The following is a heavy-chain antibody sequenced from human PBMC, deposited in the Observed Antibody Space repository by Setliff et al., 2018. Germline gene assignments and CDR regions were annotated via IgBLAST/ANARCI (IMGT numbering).Heavy chain of an antibody. Sequence: PGGSLRLSCGASGFTYNNDWVSWVRQAPGKGLEWLASINPHGSEKYYADSVKGRFTISRDNAKNSLYLQMNSLRAEDTAVYYCARDVYDFRTGLADPWGQGTLVTVSS. V-gene: IGHV3-7*01. CDR3: ARDVYDFRTGLADP. CDR2: INPHGSEK. J-gene: IGHJ5*02. CDR1: GFTYNNDW. D-gene: IGHD3-3*01.